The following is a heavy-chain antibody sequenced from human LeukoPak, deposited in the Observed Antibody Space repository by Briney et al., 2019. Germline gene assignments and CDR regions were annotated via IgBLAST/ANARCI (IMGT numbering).Heavy chain of an antibody. CDR1: GFTFSSYW. J-gene: IGHJ6*03. CDR2: INQDGRRT. Sequence: GGSLRLSCAASGFTFSSYWMSWVRQAPGKGLEWVANINQDGRRTYYVDSVKDRFSISRDNAKNSLYLQVNSLRAEDTAVYYCARDVDYIDVWGKGTTVTVSS. V-gene: IGHV3-7*01. CDR3: ARDVDYIDV. D-gene: IGHD2-21*01.